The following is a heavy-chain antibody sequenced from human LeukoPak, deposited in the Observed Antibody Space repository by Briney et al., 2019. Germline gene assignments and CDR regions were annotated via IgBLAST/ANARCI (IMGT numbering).Heavy chain of an antibody. D-gene: IGHD3-10*01. V-gene: IGHV1-8*01. CDR2: MNPNSGNT. CDR1: GYTLTSYD. CDR3: ARGGDYYGSGGRNWFDP. Sequence: ASVKVSCKASGYTLTSYDINWVRQATGQGLEWMGLMNPNSGNTGYAQKFQGRVTMTRNTSISTAYMELSSLRSEDTAVYYCARGGDYYGSGGRNWFDPWGQGTLVTVSS. J-gene: IGHJ5*02.